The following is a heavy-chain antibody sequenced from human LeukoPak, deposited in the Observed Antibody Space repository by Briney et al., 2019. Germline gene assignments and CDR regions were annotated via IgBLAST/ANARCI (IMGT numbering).Heavy chain of an antibody. CDR1: GGSFNGYY. CDR3: ARQVATKGEWAFDV. V-gene: IGHV4-34*01. D-gene: IGHD5-12*01. CDR2: INHSGST. J-gene: IGHJ3*01. Sequence: PSETLSLTCAVYGGSFNGYYWSWIRQPPGKGMEWIGEINHSGSTNYNPSLKSRVTISVDTSKNQFSLKLSSVTATDTAVYYCARQVATKGEWAFDVWGQGTRVTASS.